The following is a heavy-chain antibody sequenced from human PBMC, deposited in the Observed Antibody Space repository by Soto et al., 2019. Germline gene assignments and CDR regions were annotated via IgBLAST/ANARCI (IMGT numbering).Heavy chain of an antibody. Sequence: GGSLRLSCAASGFTFDDYAMHWVRQVPGKGLEWVSGINWNSGSIGYADSVKGRFAISRDNAKNSLHLQMNSLRAEDTAFYYCVKDESINWYSGHFRHWGQGTLVTGLL. J-gene: IGHJ1*01. CDR1: GFTFDDYA. V-gene: IGHV3-9*01. CDR2: INWNSGSI. CDR3: VKDESINWYSGHFRH. D-gene: IGHD6-13*01.